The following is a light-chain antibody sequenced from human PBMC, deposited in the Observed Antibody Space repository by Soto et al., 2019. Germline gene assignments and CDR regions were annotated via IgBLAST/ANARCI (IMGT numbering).Light chain of an antibody. CDR3: SSYAGSRWV. CDR2: EVD. Sequence: QSVLTQPASVSGSPGQSITISCSGTTSDVGIYNLVSWYQQQPGNAPKLVIYEVDKRPSGVSNRFSGSRSGNTASLTISGLQSEDEADYYCSSYAGSRWVFGGGTKLTVL. CDR1: TSDVGIYNL. V-gene: IGLV2-23*02. J-gene: IGLJ3*02.